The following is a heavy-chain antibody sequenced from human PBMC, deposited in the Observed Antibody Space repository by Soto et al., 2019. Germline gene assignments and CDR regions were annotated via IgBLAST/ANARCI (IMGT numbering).Heavy chain of an antibody. CDR1: GGSISSYY. CDR2: IYYSGST. V-gene: IGHV4-59*01. CDR3: ARDRSEQFGYYYYYMDV. J-gene: IGHJ6*03. Sequence: SETLSLTCTVSGGSISSYYWSWIRQPPGKGLEWIGYIYYSGSTNYNPSLKSRVTISVDTSKNQFSLKLSSVTAADTAVYYCARDRSEQFGYYYYYMDVWGKGTTVTVSS. D-gene: IGHD3-16*01.